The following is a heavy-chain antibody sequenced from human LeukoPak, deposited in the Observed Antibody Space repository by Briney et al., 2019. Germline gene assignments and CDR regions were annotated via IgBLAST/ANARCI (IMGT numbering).Heavy chain of an antibody. CDR3: ARDLTPYYDGGHFDY. CDR1: GYTFTGYY. D-gene: IGHD3-22*01. J-gene: IGHJ4*02. Sequence: ASVTVSCTASGYTFTGYYMHWVRQAPGQGLEWMGWINPNSGGTNYAQKFQGRVTMTRDTSISTAYMELSRLRSDDTAVYYCARDLTPYYDGGHFDYWGQGTLVTVSS. V-gene: IGHV1-2*02. CDR2: INPNSGGT.